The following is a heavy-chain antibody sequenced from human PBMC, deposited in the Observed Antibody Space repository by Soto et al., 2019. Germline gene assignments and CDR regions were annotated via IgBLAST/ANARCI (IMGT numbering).Heavy chain of an antibody. CDR3: ASRQNGEYRNSDFFDS. D-gene: IGHD3-10*01. J-gene: IGHJ4*02. Sequence: PSETLSLTCTVSGASISSDNYYWGWIRQPPGKGLEWIGTFYYSGNIYYNPSRRSRVTLSVDTSKNRFSLRLTSVTAADTAIYYCASRQNGEYRNSDFFDSWGQGTLVT. CDR2: FYYSGNI. CDR1: GASISSDNYY. V-gene: IGHV4-39*02.